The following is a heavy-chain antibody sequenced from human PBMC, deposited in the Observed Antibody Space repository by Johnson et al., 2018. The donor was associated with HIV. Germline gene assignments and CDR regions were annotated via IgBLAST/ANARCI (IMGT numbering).Heavy chain of an antibody. CDR2: IRWTGGST. J-gene: IGHJ3*02. CDR3: AKATEGEGLWAFDI. Sequence: VQLVESGGGLVQPGGSLRLSCAASGFAFNRYAMTWVRQAPGKRLEWVSVIRWTGGSTSYADSVTGRFTISRDNAKNSLYLQMNSLRAEDTAVYYCAKATEGEGLWAFDIWGQGTMVTVSS. V-gene: IGHV3-23*04. D-gene: IGHD1-26*01. CDR1: GFAFNRYA.